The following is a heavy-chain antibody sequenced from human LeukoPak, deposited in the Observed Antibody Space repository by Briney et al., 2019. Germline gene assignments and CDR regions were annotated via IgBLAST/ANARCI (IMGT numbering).Heavy chain of an antibody. D-gene: IGHD4-17*01. CDR1: GFTFSSYW. J-gene: IGHJ4*02. V-gene: IGHV3-7*01. Sequence: GGSLRLSCAASGFTFSSYWMSWVRQAPGKGLEWVANIKQDGSEKYYVDSVKGRFTISRDNAKNSLYLQMNSLRAEDTAVYYCATVRDYGDFPFYFDYWGQGTLVTVSS. CDR3: ATVRDYGDFPFYFDY. CDR2: IKQDGSEK.